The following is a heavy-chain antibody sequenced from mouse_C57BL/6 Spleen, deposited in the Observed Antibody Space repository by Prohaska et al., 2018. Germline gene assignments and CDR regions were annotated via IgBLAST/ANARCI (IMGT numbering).Heavy chain of an antibody. J-gene: IGHJ2*01. V-gene: IGHV1-61*01. D-gene: IGHD2-2*01. CDR3: AKGEYGFFDY. CDR1: GYTFTSYW. CDR2: IYPSDSET. Sequence: QVQLQQPGAELVRPGSSVKLSCKASGYTFTSYWMDWVKQRPGQGLEWIGNIYPSDSETHYNQKFKDKATLTVDKSSSTAYMQLSSLTSEDSAVYYCAKGEYGFFDYWGQGTTLTVSS.